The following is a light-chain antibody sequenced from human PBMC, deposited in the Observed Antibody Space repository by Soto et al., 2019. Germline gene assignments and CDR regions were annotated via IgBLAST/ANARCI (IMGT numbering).Light chain of an antibody. J-gene: IGKJ2*01. CDR3: QQYDNLPPYT. Sequence: DIQMTQSPSSLSVSVGARVTITCQASPDISNYLNGYQQKPGKAPKLLIYDASNLETGVPSRFSGSRAGTDFTFTISSLQPEDIATYYYQQYDNLPPYTFGQETKLEIK. CDR2: DAS. CDR1: PDISNY. V-gene: IGKV1-33*01.